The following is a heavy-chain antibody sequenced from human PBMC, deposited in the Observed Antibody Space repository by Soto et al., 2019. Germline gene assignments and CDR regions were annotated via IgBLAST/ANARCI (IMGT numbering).Heavy chain of an antibody. CDR1: GGSISSDDYY. D-gene: IGHD6-6*01. J-gene: IGHJ4*02. CDR3: AGGKQLVATLDF. CDR2: IYYRGST. V-gene: IGHV4-30-4*01. Sequence: KPSETLSLTCTVSGGSISSDDYYWSWIRQPPGKGLEWIGYIYYRGSTYYNPSLKSRVAISIDTSKNQFSLKLSSVTAADTAVYFCAGGKQLVATLDFWGQGTLVTVSS.